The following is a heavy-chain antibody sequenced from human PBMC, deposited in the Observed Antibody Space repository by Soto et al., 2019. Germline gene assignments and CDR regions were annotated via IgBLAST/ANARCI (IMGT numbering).Heavy chain of an antibody. Sequence: GGSLRLSCAASGFTFSSYEMNWVRQSPGKGLEWVSYISSSGSTIYYADSVKGRFTISRDNAKNSLYLQMNSLRAEDTAVYYCARAGGYDDVVVVAATPLGLWGQGTLVTVSS. D-gene: IGHD2-15*01. J-gene: IGHJ4*02. CDR1: GFTFSSYE. CDR2: ISSSGSTI. CDR3: ARAGGYDDVVVVAATPLGL. V-gene: IGHV3-48*03.